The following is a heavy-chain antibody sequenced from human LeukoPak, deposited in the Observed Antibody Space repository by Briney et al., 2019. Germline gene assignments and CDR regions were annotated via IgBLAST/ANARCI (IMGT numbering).Heavy chain of an antibody. CDR2: ISSGGSSI. CDR3: AKGYGWEASYYYYCTYV. Sequence: PGGSLTLSCAASGFSFMTYCWSWVRQPPGKGLEWVSAISSGGSSIYYADSVKGRLTISRDDAKKSLYLQMNSLRAEDTAVYYCAKGYGWEASYYYYCTYVWGKGTTVTISS. D-gene: IGHD1-26*01. J-gene: IGHJ6*03. CDR1: GFSFMTYC. V-gene: IGHV3-21*01.